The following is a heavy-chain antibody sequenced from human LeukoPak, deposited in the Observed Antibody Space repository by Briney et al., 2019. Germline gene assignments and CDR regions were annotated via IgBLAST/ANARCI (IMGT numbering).Heavy chain of an antibody. V-gene: IGHV3-7*01. CDR1: GFTFSESW. Sequence: GGSLRLSCAASGFTFSESWMSWVRQAPGKGPGWVANMDHEGGDICYADSVKGRFTISRDNAKNSLYLQMNSLTAEDTAIYYCATYVNWVAGDVWGQGTTVTVSS. CDR3: ATYVNWVAGDV. J-gene: IGHJ6*02. CDR2: MDHEGGDI. D-gene: IGHD1-1*01.